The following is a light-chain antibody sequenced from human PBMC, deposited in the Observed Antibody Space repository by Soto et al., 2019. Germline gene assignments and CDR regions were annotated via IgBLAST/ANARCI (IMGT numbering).Light chain of an antibody. J-gene: IGLJ1*01. CDR2: EVN. CDR1: NNDIGGYTY. CDR3: QTYDSSLSGLFV. V-gene: IGLV2-8*01. Sequence: QSVLTQPPSASGSPGQSVTISCTGSNNDIGGYTYVSWYQQLPGKAPKLIIYEVNKRPSGIPDRFSGSKSGNTASLTIAGLQAEAEADYYCQTYDSSLSGLFVFGNGTKVTVL.